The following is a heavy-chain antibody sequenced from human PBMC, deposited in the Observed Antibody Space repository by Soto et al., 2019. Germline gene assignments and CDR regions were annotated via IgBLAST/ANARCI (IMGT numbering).Heavy chain of an antibody. J-gene: IGHJ4*02. V-gene: IGHV3-30*18. Sequence: QVQLVESGGGVVQPGRSLRLSCAASGFTFSSYGMHWVRQAPGKGLEWVAVISYDGSNKYYADSVKGRFTISRDNSKNTRYRQMNSLRAEDTAVYYCAKGYVGAKMGDDYWGQGTLVTVSS. D-gene: IGHD1-26*01. CDR3: AKGYVGAKMGDDY. CDR2: ISYDGSNK. CDR1: GFTFSSYG.